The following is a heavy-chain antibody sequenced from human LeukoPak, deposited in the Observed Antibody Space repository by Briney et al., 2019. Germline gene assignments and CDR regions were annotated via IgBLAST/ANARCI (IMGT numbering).Heavy chain of an antibody. J-gene: IGHJ4*02. CDR3: ARDPEGATTPEN. Sequence: GGSLRLSCAASGFTFSSYWMSWVRQAPGKGLEWVATIKQDGSEKYYVDSVKGRFTISRDNAKNSLYQQMNSLRAEDTAVYLCARDPEGATTPENWGQGTLVTVSS. CDR1: GFTFSSYW. CDR2: IKQDGSEK. D-gene: IGHD1-26*01. V-gene: IGHV3-7*01.